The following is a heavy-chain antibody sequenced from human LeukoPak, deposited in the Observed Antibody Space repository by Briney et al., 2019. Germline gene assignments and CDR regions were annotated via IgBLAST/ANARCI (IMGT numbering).Heavy chain of an antibody. Sequence: PSETLSLTCTVSGGSISSYYWSWIRQPAGKGLEWIGRIYTSGSTNYNPSLKSRVTMSVDTSKNQFSLKLSSVTAADTAVYYCARDRITMIVAFPDYWGQGTLVTVSS. CDR1: GGSISSYY. V-gene: IGHV4-4*07. CDR3: ARDRITMIVAFPDY. J-gene: IGHJ4*02. D-gene: IGHD3-22*01. CDR2: IYTSGST.